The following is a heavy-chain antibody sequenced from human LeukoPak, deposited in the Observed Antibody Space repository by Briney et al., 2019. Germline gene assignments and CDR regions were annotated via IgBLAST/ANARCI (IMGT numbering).Heavy chain of an antibody. Sequence: GGSLRLSCAASGFSFSSYAMNWVRQAPGKGLEGVSTVSAGGGSTYYADFVKGRFTISRDNHKNTLHLQMNSLRAEDTAVCYCAKRLYGSGGYYQFDYWGQGTLVTVSS. D-gene: IGHD3-10*01. CDR2: VSAGGGST. CDR3: AKRLYGSGGYYQFDY. J-gene: IGHJ4*02. CDR1: GFSFSSYA. V-gene: IGHV3-23*01.